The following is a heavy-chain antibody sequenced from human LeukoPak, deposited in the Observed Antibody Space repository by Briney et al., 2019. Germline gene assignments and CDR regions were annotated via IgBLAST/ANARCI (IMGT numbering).Heavy chain of an antibody. J-gene: IGHJ4*02. D-gene: IGHD4-17*01. CDR3: ARGDDYGDYWGLY. Sequence: ASVTVSCKASGYTFTKYGISWVRQAPGQGLEWMGWISAYNGDTYYAQKLQGRVTVTTDTSTSTAYMELRSLRYDDTAVYYCARGDDYGDYWGLYWGQGTLVTVSS. CDR2: ISAYNGDT. CDR1: GYTFTKYG. V-gene: IGHV1-18*01.